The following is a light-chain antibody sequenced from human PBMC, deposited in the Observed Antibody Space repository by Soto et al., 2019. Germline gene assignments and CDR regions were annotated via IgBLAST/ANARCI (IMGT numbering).Light chain of an antibody. CDR1: QSISSW. CDR3: QQNNKWPPVT. Sequence: DIQMTQSPSTLSAYVGDRVTITCRASQSISSWLAWYQQKPGKAPKLLIYKASSLESGVPSRFSGSGSGTEFTLTISSLQPDDFAFYYCQQNNKWPPVTFGGGTKV. CDR2: KAS. V-gene: IGKV1-5*03. J-gene: IGKJ4*01.